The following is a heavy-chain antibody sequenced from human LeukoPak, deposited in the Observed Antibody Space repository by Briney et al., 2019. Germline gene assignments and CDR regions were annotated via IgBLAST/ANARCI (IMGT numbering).Heavy chain of an antibody. D-gene: IGHD6-13*01. J-gene: IGHJ5*02. CDR3: ARVLRIAAAGTSWFDP. CDR1: GGTFSSYA. Sequence: GASVKVSCKASGGTFSSYAISWVRQAPGQGLEWMGRIIPILGIANYAQKFQGRVTTTADKSTSTAYMELSSLRSEDTAVYYCARVLRIAAAGTSWFDPWGQGTLVTVSS. V-gene: IGHV1-69*04. CDR2: IIPILGIA.